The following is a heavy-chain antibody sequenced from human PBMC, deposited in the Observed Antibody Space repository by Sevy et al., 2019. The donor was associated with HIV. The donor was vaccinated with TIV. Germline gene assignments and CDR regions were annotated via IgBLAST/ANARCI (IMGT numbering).Heavy chain of an antibody. V-gene: IGHV3-30-3*01. CDR3: ARDGRSWYGGYLDY. J-gene: IGHJ4*02. CDR1: GFSFSSYA. CDR2: ISYDGDNM. Sequence: GGSLRLSCAASGFSFSSYAIHWVRQAPGKGLEWVAVISYDGDNMNYADSVKGRFTISIDNSKNTLFLQMNSLRAEDTAVYYCARDGRSWYGGYLDYWGQGTLVTVSS. D-gene: IGHD6-13*01.